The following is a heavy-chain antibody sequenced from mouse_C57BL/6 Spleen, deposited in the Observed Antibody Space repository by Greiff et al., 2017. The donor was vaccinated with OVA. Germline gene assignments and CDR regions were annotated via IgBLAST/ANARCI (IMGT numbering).Heavy chain of an antibody. CDR1: GYSITSGYY. J-gene: IGHJ4*01. CDR2: ISYDGSN. Sequence: DVKLVESGPGLVKPSQSLSLTCSVTGYSITSGYYWNCLRPFPGNKLEWMGYISYDGSNNYNPSLKNRISITRDPSKNQFFLKLNSVTTEDTATYYCARDENAMDYWGQGTSVTVSA. CDR3: ARDENAMDY. V-gene: IGHV3-6*01.